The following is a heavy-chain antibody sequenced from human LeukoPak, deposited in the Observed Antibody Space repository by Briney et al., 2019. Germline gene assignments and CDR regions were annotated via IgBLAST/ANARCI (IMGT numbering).Heavy chain of an antibody. V-gene: IGHV4-39*07. J-gene: IGHJ5*01. D-gene: IGHD3-10*01. Sequence: SETLSLTYTVSGGSISSSSYYWSWIRQPPGKGLEWIGEINHSGSTNYNPSLKSRVTISVDTSKNQFSLKLSSVTAADTAVYYCARRRITMVRGVKSWFDSWGQGTLVTVSS. CDR1: GGSISSSSYY. CDR3: ARRRITMVRGVKSWFDS. CDR2: INHSGST.